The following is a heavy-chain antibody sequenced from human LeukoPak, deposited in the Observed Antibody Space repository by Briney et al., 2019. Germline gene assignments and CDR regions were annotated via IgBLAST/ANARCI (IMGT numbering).Heavy chain of an antibody. CDR3: AKXMGRGWCYFDY. D-gene: IGHD6-19*01. Sequence: GGSLRLSCAASGFTFSTYAMSWVRQAPGKGLEWVSTFTGGEGITHYADSVKGRFTISRDNSKNTLYLQMNSLRVEDTAVYYCAKXMGRGWCYFDYWGQGTLVTVSS. CDR2: FTGGEGIT. J-gene: IGHJ4*02. CDR1: GFTFSTYA. V-gene: IGHV3-23*01.